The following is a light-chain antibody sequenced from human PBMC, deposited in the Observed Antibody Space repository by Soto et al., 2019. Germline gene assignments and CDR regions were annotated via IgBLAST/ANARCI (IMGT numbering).Light chain of an antibody. CDR2: GNS. Sequence: QSVLTQPPSVSGAPGQRVTISCTGSSSNIGAGYDVHWYQQLPGTAPKLHIYGNSNRPSGVPDRFSGSKSGTSASLAITGLQAEDEADYYCQSYDNSLSGWVFGGGTQLTVL. CDR1: SSNIGAGYD. J-gene: IGLJ3*02. CDR3: QSYDNSLSGWV. V-gene: IGLV1-40*01.